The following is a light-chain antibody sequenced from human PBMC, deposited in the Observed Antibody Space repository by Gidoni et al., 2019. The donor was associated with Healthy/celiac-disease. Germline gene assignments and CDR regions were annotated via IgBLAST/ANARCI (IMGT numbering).Light chain of an antibody. Sequence: EIVLTQSPGTLSLSPGERATLSCRASQSVSSSYLAWYQQKPGQAPRLLIYGASSRATGIPDRFSGRGSGTDFTLTISRLEPEDFAVYYCQQYGSSPWCSFGQGTKLEIK. CDR1: QSVSSSY. V-gene: IGKV3-20*01. CDR2: GAS. J-gene: IGKJ2*04. CDR3: QQYGSSPWCS.